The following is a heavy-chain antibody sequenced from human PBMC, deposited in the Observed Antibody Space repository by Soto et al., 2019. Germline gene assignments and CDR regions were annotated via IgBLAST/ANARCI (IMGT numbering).Heavy chain of an antibody. CDR3: AKDRSCGGDCYSKRFDP. CDR2: ISGSGGST. Sequence: EVQLLESGGGLVQPGGSLRLSCAASGFTFSSYAMSWVRQAPGKGLEWVSAISGSGGSTYYADSGKGRFTISRDNSKNTLYLQMNSLRAEDTAVYYCAKDRSCGGDCYSKRFDPWGQGTLVTVSS. D-gene: IGHD2-21*02. CDR1: GFTFSSYA. V-gene: IGHV3-23*01. J-gene: IGHJ5*02.